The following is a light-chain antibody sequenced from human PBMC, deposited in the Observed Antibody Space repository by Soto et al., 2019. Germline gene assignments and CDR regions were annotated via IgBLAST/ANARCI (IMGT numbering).Light chain of an antibody. CDR3: QQYGNSPIT. CDR1: ERIYSAY. J-gene: IGKJ5*01. V-gene: IGKV3-20*01. CDR2: GTS. Sequence: EDGVTQSPGTVSLSRGERATLSCRASERIYSAYLGWYQQKPGQAPRLLIYGTSSRATGIPDRFSGSGSGTDFTLTISRLEPEDFAVYYCQQYGNSPITFGQGTRLE.